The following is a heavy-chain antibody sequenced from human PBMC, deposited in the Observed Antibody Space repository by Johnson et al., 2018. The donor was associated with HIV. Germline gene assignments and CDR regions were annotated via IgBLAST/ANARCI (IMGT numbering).Heavy chain of an antibody. CDR3: ARDRSIVGALDAFDI. Sequence: QVQLVESGGGVVQPGRSLRLSCAASGFTFSSYAMHWVRQAPGKGLEWVAVISYDGSNKYYADSVKGRFTISRDNSKNTLYLQMNSLRPDDTAVYYCARDRSIVGALDAFDIWGQGTMVTVSS. CDR2: ISYDGSNK. V-gene: IGHV3-30*04. D-gene: IGHD1-26*01. CDR1: GFTFSSYA. J-gene: IGHJ3*02.